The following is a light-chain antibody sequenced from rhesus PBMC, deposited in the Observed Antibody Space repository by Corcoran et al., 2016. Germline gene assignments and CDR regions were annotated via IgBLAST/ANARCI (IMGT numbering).Light chain of an antibody. CDR2: SAS. Sequence: DIQMTQFPSPLSASVGDRVTITCRASQDIHTSLSWYHQKPGKAPKPLIYSASSLEPGVPSRFSGRKCGADYSLAISSVQPEVIATYYCQQCNESPYSFSQGAKVEIK. J-gene: IGKJ2*01. CDR3: QQCNESPYS. V-gene: IGKV1-66*01. CDR1: QDIHTS.